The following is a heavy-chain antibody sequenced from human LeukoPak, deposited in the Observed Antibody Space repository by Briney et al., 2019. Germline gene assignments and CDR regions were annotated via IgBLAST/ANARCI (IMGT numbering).Heavy chain of an antibody. CDR2: ISSSSSTI. V-gene: IGHV3-48*02. D-gene: IGHD3-10*01. CDR3: ARSSGRYYNHDY. CDR1: RFTFSTYS. Sequence: GRSLRLSSAASRFTFSTYSVNWDRQAPGKGQQWVSYISSSSSTIFYADSVKGRFTGTRDNAKNSLYLQMNTPRDEHTAVYYCARSSGRYYNHDYWGEGTLVTVSS. J-gene: IGHJ4*02.